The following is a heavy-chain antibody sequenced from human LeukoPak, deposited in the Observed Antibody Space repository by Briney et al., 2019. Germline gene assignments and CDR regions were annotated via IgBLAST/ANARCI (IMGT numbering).Heavy chain of an antibody. CDR1: GYTFTSYD. Sequence: GASVKVPCKASGYTFTSYDINWVRQATGQGLEWMGWMNPNSGNTGYAQKFQGRVTITRNTSISTAYMELSSLRSEDTAVYYCASQSEYSSSSDAFDIWGQGTMVTVSS. CDR2: MNPNSGNT. CDR3: ASQSEYSSSSDAFDI. J-gene: IGHJ3*02. D-gene: IGHD6-6*01. V-gene: IGHV1-8*03.